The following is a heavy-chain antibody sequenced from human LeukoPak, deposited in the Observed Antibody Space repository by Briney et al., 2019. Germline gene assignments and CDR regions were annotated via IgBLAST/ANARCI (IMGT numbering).Heavy chain of an antibody. V-gene: IGHV4-39*01. D-gene: IGHD3-10*01. Sequence: PSETLSLTCTVSGGSISSTRYYWGWIRQPPGKGLEWIGSIYYSGSTYYNPSLKSRVTMSVDRSKNQFSLKLSSVTAADTAVYYCARHGIYYGLGSSYELPNWFDPWGQGTLVTVSS. J-gene: IGHJ5*02. CDR2: IYYSGST. CDR1: GGSISSTRYY. CDR3: ARHGIYYGLGSSYELPNWFDP.